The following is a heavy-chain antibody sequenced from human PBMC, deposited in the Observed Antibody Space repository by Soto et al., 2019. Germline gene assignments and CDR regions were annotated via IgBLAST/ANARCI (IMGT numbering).Heavy chain of an antibody. CDR2: INKNGGST. J-gene: IGHJ5*02. D-gene: IGHD4-17*01. CDR1: GFTFSTYA. Sequence: EVQLLESGGGLVQPGGSLRLSCAASGFTFSTYAMSWVRQAPGKGLEWVSSINKNGGSTFYADSVKGRFTLSRDNSKDTLFLQMNSLRAEDTALYYCGKRPSYGFVHWGQGTLVTVSS. V-gene: IGHV3-23*01. CDR3: GKRPSYGFVH.